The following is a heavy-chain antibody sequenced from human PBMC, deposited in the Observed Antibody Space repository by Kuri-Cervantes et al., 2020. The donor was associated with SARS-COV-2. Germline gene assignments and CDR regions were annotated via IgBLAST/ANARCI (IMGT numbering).Heavy chain of an antibody. Sequence: SETLSLTCTVSGGSISSGDYYWSWIRQPPWKGREWIGYIYYSRSIYYTPTLKSRVTRSVDTSKNQFSLKLSSVTAADRAVCHCARVGLRRITIFGVLMDGNWFDPWGQGTVVTVSS. CDR2: IYYSRSI. CDR3: ARVGLRRITIFGVLMDGNWFDP. J-gene: IGHJ5*02. CDR1: GGSISSGDYY. V-gene: IGHV4-30-4*08. D-gene: IGHD3-3*01.